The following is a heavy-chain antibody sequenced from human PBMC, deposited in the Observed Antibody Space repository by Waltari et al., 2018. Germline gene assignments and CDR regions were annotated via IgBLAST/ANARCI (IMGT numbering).Heavy chain of an antibody. Sequence: EVQLVESGGGLIQPGGSWGLPCPASGLTVVSNSWTWFAKLQGKGREWVSVIYSGGSTYYADSVKGRFTISRDNSKNTLYLQMNSLRAEDTAVYYCAREVESGSYWGPYYFDYWGQGTLVTVSS. V-gene: IGHV3-53*01. CDR2: IYSGGST. CDR3: AREVESGSYWGPYYFDY. D-gene: IGHD1-26*01. CDR1: GLTVVSNS. J-gene: IGHJ4*02.